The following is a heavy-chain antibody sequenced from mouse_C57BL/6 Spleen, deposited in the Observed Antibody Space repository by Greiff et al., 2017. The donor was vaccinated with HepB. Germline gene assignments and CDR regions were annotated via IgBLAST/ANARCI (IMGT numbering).Heavy chain of an antibody. CDR1: GYTFTDYN. V-gene: IGHV1-18*01. J-gene: IGHJ3*01. D-gene: IGHD1-1*01. CDR3: ARSPLYYYGSSPGWFAY. CDR2: INPNNGGT. Sequence: VQLQQSGPELVKPGASVKIPCKASGYTFTDYNMDWVKQSHGKSLEWIGDINPNNGGTIYNQKFKGKATLTVDKSSSTAYMELRSLTSEDTAVYYCARSPLYYYGSSPGWFAYWGQGTLVTVSA.